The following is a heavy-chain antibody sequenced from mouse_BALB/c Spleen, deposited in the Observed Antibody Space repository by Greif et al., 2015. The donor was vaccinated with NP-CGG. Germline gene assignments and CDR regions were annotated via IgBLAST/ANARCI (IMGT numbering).Heavy chain of an antibody. D-gene: IGHD2-1*01. Sequence: EVKVVESGGGLVKPGGSLKLSCAASGFAFSSYDMSWVRQTPEKRLEWVATISSGGSYTYYPDSVKGRFTISRDNARNTLYLQMSSLRSEDTALYYCARRGNGNYGAMDYWGQGTSVTVSS. CDR2: ISSGGSYT. J-gene: IGHJ4*01. CDR1: GFAFSSYD. V-gene: IGHV5-9*02. CDR3: ARRGNGNYGAMDY.